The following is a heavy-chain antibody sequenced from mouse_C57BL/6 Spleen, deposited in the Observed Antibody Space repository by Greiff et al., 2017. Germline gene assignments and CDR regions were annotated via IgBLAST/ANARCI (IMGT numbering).Heavy chain of an antibody. J-gene: IGHJ4*01. CDR3: ARAIGGSSPYAMDY. D-gene: IGHD1-1*01. CDR2: IWSGGST. Sequence: QVQLKESGPGLVQPSQSLSITCTVSGFSLTSYGVHWVRQSPGKGLEWLGVIWSGGSTDYNAAFISRLSTSKDNSKSQVFFKMNSLQADDTAIYYCARAIGGSSPYAMDYWGQGTSVTVSS. V-gene: IGHV2-2*01. CDR1: GFSLTSYG.